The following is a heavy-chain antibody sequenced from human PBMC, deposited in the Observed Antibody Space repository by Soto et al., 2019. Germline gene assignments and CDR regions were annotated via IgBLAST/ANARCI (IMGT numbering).Heavy chain of an antibody. J-gene: IGHJ5*02. CDR3: ARIYDILTGYYTSWFDP. D-gene: IGHD3-9*01. CDR1: GGTFSSYA. Sequence: SVKVSCKASGGTFSSYAISWVRQAPGQGLEWMGGIIPIFGTANYAQKFQGRVTITADESTSTAYMELSSLRSEDTAVYYCARIYDILTGYYTSWFDPWGQGTPVTVSS. V-gene: IGHV1-69*13. CDR2: IIPIFGTA.